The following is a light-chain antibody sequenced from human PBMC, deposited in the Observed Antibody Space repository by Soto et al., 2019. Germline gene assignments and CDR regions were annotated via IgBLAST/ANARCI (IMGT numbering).Light chain of an antibody. J-gene: IGKJ1*01. V-gene: IGKV1-5*03. CDR1: QSISSW. CDR2: KAS. CDR3: XQYNSYRT. Sequence: DIQMTQSPSTLSASVGDRVTITCRASQSISSWLAWYQQKPGKAPKLLIYKASSLESGVPSRFSGSGSGTXXXXXXXSLQPXXXXTXYXXQYNSYRTFGQGTKVEI.